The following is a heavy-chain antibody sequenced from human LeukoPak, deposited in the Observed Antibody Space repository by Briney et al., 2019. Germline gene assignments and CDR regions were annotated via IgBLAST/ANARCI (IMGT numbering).Heavy chain of an antibody. CDR1: GGSFSGYY. D-gene: IGHD6-25*01. V-gene: IGHV4-34*01. J-gene: IGHJ6*02. Sequence: SETLSLTCAVYGGSFSGYYWSWIRQPPGKGLEWIGEINHSGSTNYNPSLKSRVTISVDTSKNQFSLKLSSVTAADTAVYYCARGGFRGYYYYYGMDVWGQGPTVTVSS. CDR2: INHSGST. CDR3: ARGGFRGYYYYYGMDV.